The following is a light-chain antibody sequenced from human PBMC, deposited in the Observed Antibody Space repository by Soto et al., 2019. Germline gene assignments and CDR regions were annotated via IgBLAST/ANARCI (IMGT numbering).Light chain of an antibody. V-gene: IGLV1-40*01. CDR1: GSNIGAPFD. Sequence: QSVLTQPPSVSGAPGQRVTISCTGSGSNIGAPFDVHWYQQLPGTAPKLVIYANKNRPSGVPDRFSGSKSGTSASLAITGLQADDEADYYCQSYGGGLSGYVFGTGTKLTVL. CDR2: ANK. CDR3: QSYGGGLSGYV. J-gene: IGLJ1*01.